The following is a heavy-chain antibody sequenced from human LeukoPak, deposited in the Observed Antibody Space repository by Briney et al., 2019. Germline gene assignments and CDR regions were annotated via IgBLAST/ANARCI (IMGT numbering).Heavy chain of an antibody. CDR1: GFPFSNYA. Sequence: RSLRLSCAASGFPFSNYAMHWVRQAPGKGLGWVAVISYDGSNKYYADSVKGRFTISRDNSKSTLYLQMNSLRAEDTAVYYCARDLLDGDYGDLFDFWGQGTLVTVSS. D-gene: IGHD4-17*01. V-gene: IGHV3-30-3*01. CDR3: ARDLLDGDYGDLFDF. J-gene: IGHJ4*02. CDR2: ISYDGSNK.